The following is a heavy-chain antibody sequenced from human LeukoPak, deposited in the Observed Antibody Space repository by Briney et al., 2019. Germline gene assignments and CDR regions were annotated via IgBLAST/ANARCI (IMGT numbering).Heavy chain of an antibody. Sequence: SVKVSCKVSGYTLTELSMHWVRQAPGKGLEWMGGFDPEDGETIYAQKFQGRVTMTEDTSTDTAYMELSSLRSEDTAVYYCARGRNYYDSSRYYYEGDAFDIWGQGTMVTVSS. CDR2: FDPEDGET. CDR3: ARGRNYYDSSRYYYEGDAFDI. V-gene: IGHV1-24*01. CDR1: GYTLTELS. J-gene: IGHJ3*02. D-gene: IGHD3-22*01.